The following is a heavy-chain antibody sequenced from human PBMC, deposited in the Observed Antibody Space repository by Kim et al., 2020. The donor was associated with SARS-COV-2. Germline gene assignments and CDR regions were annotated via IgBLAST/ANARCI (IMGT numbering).Heavy chain of an antibody. CDR3: ARAYSSSTYGMDV. D-gene: IGHD6-6*01. Sequence: QTLQGRATMTTDTSTSTAYMQLRSLRSDDTAVYYCARAYSSSTYGMDVWGQGTTVTVSS. V-gene: IGHV1-18*01. J-gene: IGHJ6*02.